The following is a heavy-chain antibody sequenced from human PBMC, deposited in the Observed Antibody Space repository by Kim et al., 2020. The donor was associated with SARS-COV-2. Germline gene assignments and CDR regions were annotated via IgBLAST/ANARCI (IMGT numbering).Heavy chain of an antibody. Sequence: GGSLRLSCSASGFTFSSYAMHWVRQAPGKGLEYVSAISSNGGSTYYADSVKGRFTISGDNSKNTLYLQMSSLRAEDTAVYYWVKGKWLVVRVAFDIWGQGTMVTVSS. CDR1: GFTFSSYA. CDR2: ISSNGGST. V-gene: IGHV3-64D*09. J-gene: IGHJ3*02. D-gene: IGHD6-19*01. CDR3: VKGKWLVVRVAFDI.